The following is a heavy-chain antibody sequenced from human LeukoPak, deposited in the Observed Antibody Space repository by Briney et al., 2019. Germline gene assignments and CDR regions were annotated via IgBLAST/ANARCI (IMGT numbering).Heavy chain of an antibody. J-gene: IGHJ5*01. CDR2: ISLHCHTT. CDR3: ARGQTMYS. D-gene: IGHD1-14*01. V-gene: IGHV1-18*01. Sequence: ASVKLSCNASGYTFNNCVISWGRRARGRALEGVGWISLHCHTTHYAEKVQGSSTMTTDTYTTTVYMELRMLRSAAAAVYCCARGQTMYSSGHGTPFTLSS. CDR1: GYTFNNCV.